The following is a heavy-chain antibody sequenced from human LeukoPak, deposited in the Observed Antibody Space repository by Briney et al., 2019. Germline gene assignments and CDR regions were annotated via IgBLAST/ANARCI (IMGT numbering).Heavy chain of an antibody. CDR1: GFIFTNAW. CDR3: ARDPGY. V-gene: IGHV3-30-3*01. D-gene: IGHD3-10*01. Sequence: GGSLRLSCATSGFIFTNAWMKWVRQAPGKGLEWVAVISYDGSNKYYADSVKGRFTISRDNSKNTLYLQMNSLRAEDTAVYYCARDPGYWGQGTLVTVSS. J-gene: IGHJ4*02. CDR2: ISYDGSNK.